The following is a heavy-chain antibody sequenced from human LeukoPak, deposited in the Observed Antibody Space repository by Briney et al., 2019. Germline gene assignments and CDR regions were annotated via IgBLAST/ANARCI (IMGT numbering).Heavy chain of an antibody. CDR2: ISGSGGST. CDR1: GFTFSSYA. V-gene: IGHV3-23*01. CDR3: ARYPQVRGVTS. J-gene: IGHJ4*02. D-gene: IGHD3-10*01. Sequence: GGSLRLSCAASGFTFSSYAMSWVRQAPGKGLEWVSAISGSGGSTYYADSVKGRFTISRDNAKDSLYLQMNSLRAEDTAVYYCARYPQVRGVTSWGQGTLVTVSS.